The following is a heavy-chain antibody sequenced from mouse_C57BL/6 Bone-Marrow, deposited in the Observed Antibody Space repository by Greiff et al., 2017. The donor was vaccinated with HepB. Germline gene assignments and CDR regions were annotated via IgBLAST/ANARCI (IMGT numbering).Heavy chain of an antibody. Sequence: EVQLQQSGPELVKPGASVKMSCKASGYTFTDYNMHWVKQSHGKSLEWIGYSNPNNGGTSYNQKFKGKAKLTVNKSSITSYMEIRSLTSDDSSVYYCASYRYDWYFDVWRTGTTVTVSS. D-gene: IGHD2-12*01. CDR3: ASYRYDWYFDV. J-gene: IGHJ1*03. V-gene: IGHV1-22*01. CDR2: SNPNNGGT. CDR1: GYTFTDYN.